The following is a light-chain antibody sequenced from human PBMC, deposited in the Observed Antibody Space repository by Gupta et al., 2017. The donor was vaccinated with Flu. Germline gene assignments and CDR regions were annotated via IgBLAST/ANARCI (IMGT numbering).Light chain of an antibody. V-gene: IGKV4-1*01. J-gene: IGKJ4*01. CDR2: GAS. CDR1: KSGCNDDGEKNY. CDR3: QQTDSSPLT. Sequence: MGQRAPSNCKSNKSGCNDDGEKNYLSWYQQKPGKPPKVLINGASSRDCGVPDRFSGSGCGTDFILTINSLQAEDVAVYYCQQTDSSPLTFGQGTKVEIK.